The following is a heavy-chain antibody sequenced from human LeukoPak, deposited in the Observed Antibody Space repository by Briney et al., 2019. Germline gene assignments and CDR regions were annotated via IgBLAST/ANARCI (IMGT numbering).Heavy chain of an antibody. D-gene: IGHD3-10*01. V-gene: IGHV4-31*01. CDR1: GGSISSGGYY. CDR2: IYYSGST. J-gene: IGHJ6*02. CDR3: ARLAIIMVRGVITPLDV. Sequence: SETLSLTCTVSGGSISSGGYYWSWIRQHPGKGLEWIGYIYYSGSTYYNPSLKSQVTISVDTSKNQFSLKLSSVTAADTAVYYCARLAIIMVRGVITPLDVWGQGTTVTVSS.